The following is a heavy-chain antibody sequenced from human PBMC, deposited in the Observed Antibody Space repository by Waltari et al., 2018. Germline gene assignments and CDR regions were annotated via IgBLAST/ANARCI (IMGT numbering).Heavy chain of an antibody. CDR1: GGTFSSYA. V-gene: IGHV1-69*08. D-gene: IGHD3-3*01. J-gene: IGHJ3*02. CDR3: ASSSPNYDFWSGFKGRAFDI. CDR2: IIPIFGTA. Sequence: QVQLAQSGAEVKKPGSSVKVSCKASGGTFSSYAISWVRQAPGQGLEWMGRIIPIFGTANYAQKFQGRVTITADKSTSTAYMELSSLRSEDTAVYYCASSSPNYDFWSGFKGRAFDIWGQGTMVTVSS.